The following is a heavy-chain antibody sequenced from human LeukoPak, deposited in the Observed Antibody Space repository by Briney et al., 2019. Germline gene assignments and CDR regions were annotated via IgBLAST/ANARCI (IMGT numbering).Heavy chain of an antibody. Sequence: PGGSLRLSCAASGFTFNIYGMNWVRQAPGKGREWVSYISSSSSTIYYADSVKGRFTISRDNAKNSLYLQLDSLRAEDTAVYYCARARDIVVIPAAIPAFDIWGQGTMVTVSS. CDR1: GFTFNIYG. CDR2: ISSSSSTI. CDR3: ARARDIVVIPAAIPAFDI. D-gene: IGHD2-2*02. J-gene: IGHJ3*02. V-gene: IGHV3-48*01.